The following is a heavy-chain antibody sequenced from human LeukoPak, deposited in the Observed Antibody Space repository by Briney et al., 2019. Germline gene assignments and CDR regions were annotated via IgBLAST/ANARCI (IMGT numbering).Heavy chain of an antibody. CDR1: GGTFSSYT. J-gene: IGHJ6*02. CDR3: ARDRGDYGMDV. V-gene: IGHV1-69*04. CDR2: IIPILGIA. Sequence: SVKVSCKASGGTFSSYTISWVRQAPGQGLEWMGRIIPILGIANYTQKFQGRVTITADKSTSTAYMELSSLRSEDTAVYYCARDRGDYGMDVWGQGTTVTVSS.